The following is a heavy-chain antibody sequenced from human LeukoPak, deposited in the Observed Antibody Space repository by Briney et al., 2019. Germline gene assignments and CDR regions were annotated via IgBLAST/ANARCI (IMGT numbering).Heavy chain of an antibody. J-gene: IGHJ6*03. CDR2: IIPIFGTA. D-gene: IGHD1-26*01. Sequence: SVKVSCKASGGTFSSYAISWVRQAPGQGLEWMGGIIPIFGTANYAQKFQGRVTITADKSTSTAYTELSSLRSEDTAVYYCARYSGSYDYYYYYMDVWGKGTTVTVSS. V-gene: IGHV1-69*06. CDR3: ARYSGSYDYYYYYMDV. CDR1: GGTFSSYA.